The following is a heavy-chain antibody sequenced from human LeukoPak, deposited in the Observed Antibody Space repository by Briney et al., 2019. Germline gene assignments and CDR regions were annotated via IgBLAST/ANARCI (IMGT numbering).Heavy chain of an antibody. J-gene: IGHJ4*02. Sequence: GASVKVSCKASGYTFTSYAMNWVRQAPGQGLEWMGWINTNTGNPKYAQGFTGRFVFSLDTSVSTAYLQISSLKAEDTAVYYCVRTSGYYTAMFPFDYWGQGTLVTVSS. CDR1: GYTFTSYA. CDR2: INTNTGNP. V-gene: IGHV7-4-1*02. D-gene: IGHD5-18*01. CDR3: VRTSGYYTAMFPFDY.